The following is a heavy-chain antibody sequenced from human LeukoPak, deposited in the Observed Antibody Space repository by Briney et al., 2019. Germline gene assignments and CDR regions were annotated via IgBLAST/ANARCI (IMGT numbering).Heavy chain of an antibody. J-gene: IGHJ4*02. CDR2: ISAYNGNT. Sequence: ASVKVSCKASGYTFTSYGISWVRQAPGQGLEWMGWISAYNGNTNYAQKLQGRVTMTTDTSASTAYMELRSLRSDDTAVYYCARVGYCSSTSCYGLGYFDYWGQGTLVTVSS. CDR1: GYTFTSYG. CDR3: ARVGYCSSTSCYGLGYFDY. V-gene: IGHV1-18*01. D-gene: IGHD2-2*01.